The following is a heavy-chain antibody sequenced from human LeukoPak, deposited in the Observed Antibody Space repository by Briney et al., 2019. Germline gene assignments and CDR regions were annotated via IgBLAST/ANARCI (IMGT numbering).Heavy chain of an antibody. Sequence: ASVKVSCKAFGYTFTSYHVHWVRQAPGQGLEWMGVIKPSDGSTIYAQKLQGTVTMTRDMSTSTVYMELSSLTSEDTAVYYCARVLTDSRGWYHFDYWGQGTLVTVSS. D-gene: IGHD6-19*01. CDR2: IKPSDGST. V-gene: IGHV1-46*01. CDR3: ARVLTDSRGWYHFDY. CDR1: GYTFTSYH. J-gene: IGHJ4*02.